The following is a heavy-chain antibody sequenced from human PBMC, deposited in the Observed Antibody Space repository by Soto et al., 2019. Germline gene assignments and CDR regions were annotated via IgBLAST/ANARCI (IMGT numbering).Heavy chain of an antibody. Sequence: EVQLVESGGRSVQPGGSLRLSCAASGFTFSTFSMNWVRQAPGRGLEWISYISGGGRPISYADSVKGRFTISRDNAKNSLYLQMDSLTDEDTAVYYCARDLGWAFDSWGQGTLVTVSS. CDR2: ISGGGRPI. CDR3: ARDLGWAFDS. V-gene: IGHV3-48*02. CDR1: GFTFSTFS. J-gene: IGHJ4*02. D-gene: IGHD6-19*01.